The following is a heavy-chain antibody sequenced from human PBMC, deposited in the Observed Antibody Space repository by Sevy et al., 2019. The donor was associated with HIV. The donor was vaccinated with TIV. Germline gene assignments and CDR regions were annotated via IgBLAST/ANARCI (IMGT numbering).Heavy chain of an antibody. CDR1: GGSFSNDD. D-gene: IGHD3-22*01. CDR2: INHSGST. V-gene: IGHV4-34*01. CDR3: ARWRGTRVTMMVVVTTGSFVN. J-gene: IGHJ4*02. Sequence: SETLSLTCAVYGGSFSNDDWSWIRQPPGKGLEWIGEINHSGSTNYNPSLKSRVTISIDTSKNQFSLKLTSVTAADTAVYYCARWRGTRVTMMVVVTTGSFVNWGQGALVTVSS.